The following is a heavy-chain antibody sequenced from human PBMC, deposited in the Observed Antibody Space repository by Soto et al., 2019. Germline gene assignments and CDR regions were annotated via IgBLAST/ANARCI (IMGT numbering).Heavy chain of an antibody. J-gene: IGHJ4*02. Sequence: EVQVVESGGGLVQSGGSLTLSCAASGFTVSNSYMSWVRQAPGKGLEWVSAIYSGGSTYYADSVKGRFTISRDNSRNTLYLQMNSLRAEDTAVYFCARCDGSATLCLFFAYWGQGTTVTVSS. V-gene: IGHV3-66*01. D-gene: IGHD2-21*01. CDR2: IYSGGST. CDR1: GFTVSNSY. CDR3: ARCDGSATLCLFFAY.